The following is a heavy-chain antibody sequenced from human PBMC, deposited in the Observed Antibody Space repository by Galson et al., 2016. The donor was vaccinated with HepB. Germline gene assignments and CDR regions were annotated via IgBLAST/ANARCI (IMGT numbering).Heavy chain of an antibody. CDR1: GFTFSSYG. J-gene: IGHJ4*02. D-gene: IGHD3-22*01. CDR3: ARDQNYYDTNEYDY. Sequence: SLRLSCAASGFTFSSYGMHWVRQAPGKGLEWVAFISYDGSNKYYADSVKGRFTVSRDNSKNTLYLQVNSLRAEDTAVDYCARDQNYYDTNEYDYWGQGTLVTVSS. CDR2: ISYDGSNK. V-gene: IGHV3-30*03.